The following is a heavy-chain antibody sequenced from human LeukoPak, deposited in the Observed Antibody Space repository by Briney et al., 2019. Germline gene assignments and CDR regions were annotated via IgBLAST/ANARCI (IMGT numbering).Heavy chain of an antibody. D-gene: IGHD2-2*01. CDR3: AKDLGYCSSTSCYDYSDY. CDR1: GFTFSSYA. J-gene: IGHJ4*02. V-gene: IGHV3-23*01. CDR2: ISGSGGST. Sequence: GGSLRLSCAASGFTFSSYAMSWVRQAPGKGLEWVSAISGSGGSTYYADSVKDRFTISRDNSKNTLYLQMNSLRAEDTAVYYCAKDLGYCSSTSCYDYSDYWGQGTLVTVSS.